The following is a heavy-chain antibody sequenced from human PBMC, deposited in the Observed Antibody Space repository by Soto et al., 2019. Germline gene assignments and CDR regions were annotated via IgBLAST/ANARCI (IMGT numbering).Heavy chain of an antibody. J-gene: IGHJ4*02. CDR3: ATMGATTGSYYFEY. V-gene: IGHV4-30-4*01. CDR1: GGSIASGVYF. Sequence: QVQLQESGPGLVKPSQTLSLTCTVSGGSIASGVYFWSWIRQPPGKGLEWIGFISYTGSAHYNPSLKSRVAISVDTSKNQFSLKLTSVSAADAAVYYCATMGATTGSYYFEYWGQGTLVTVSS. D-gene: IGHD1-26*01. CDR2: ISYTGSA.